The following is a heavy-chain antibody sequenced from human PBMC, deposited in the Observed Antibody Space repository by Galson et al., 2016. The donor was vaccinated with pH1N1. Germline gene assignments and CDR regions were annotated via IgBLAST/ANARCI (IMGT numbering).Heavy chain of an antibody. J-gene: IGHJ5*01. D-gene: IGHD2-15*01. Sequence: SETLSLTCSVFGDSMSIYSWTWIRQSPGKGLEWIGNVHESGSTNYSPSLKRRITISVDTSNNQFSLNLNSVTSADTAVYYCARGGRYCGGGYCYSHWFESWGQGTLVTVSS. CDR3: ARGGRYCGGGYCYSHWFES. V-gene: IGHV4-59*01. CDR1: GDSMSIYS. CDR2: VHESGST.